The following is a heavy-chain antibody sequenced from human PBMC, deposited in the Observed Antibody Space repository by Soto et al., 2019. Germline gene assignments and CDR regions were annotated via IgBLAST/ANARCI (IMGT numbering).Heavy chain of an antibody. CDR2: ISYSGNT. CDR3: ARAPMVLSRSYFDP. D-gene: IGHD2-8*01. Sequence: QVHLRESGPGLVKPSETLSLSCTVSGGSISNFYWSWIRQPPGKGLEWIGYISYSGNTNYNPSLTSRVSIPVDTSKNQLSLNLTSVTAADTAVYYCARAPMVLSRSYFDPWGQGTPVTSPQ. V-gene: IGHV4-59*01. CDR1: GGSISNFY. J-gene: IGHJ5*02.